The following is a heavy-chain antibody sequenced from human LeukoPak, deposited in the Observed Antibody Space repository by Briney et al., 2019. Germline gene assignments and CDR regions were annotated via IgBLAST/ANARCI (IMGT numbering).Heavy chain of an antibody. CDR1: GFTFSSYG. V-gene: IGHV3-30*18. D-gene: IGHD6-13*01. CDR2: ISYDGSNK. J-gene: IGHJ4*02. CDR3: AKVGPELVRGYFDY. Sequence: PGGSLRLSCAASGFTFSSYGMHWVRQAPGKGLEWVAVISYDGSNKYYADSVKGRFTISRDNSKNTLYLQMNSLRAEDTAVYYCAKVGPELVRGYFDYWGQGTLVTVSS.